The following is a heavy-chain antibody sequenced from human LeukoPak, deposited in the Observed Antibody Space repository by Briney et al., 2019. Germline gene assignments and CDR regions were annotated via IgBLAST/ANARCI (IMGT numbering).Heavy chain of an antibody. Sequence: GGSLRLSCATSGFYFNHYGMHWVRQAPGKGPEWVAYIGPEENNKVYADSVKGRFMISRDNSKNTVGLQMNSLRGEDTAIYYCAKEGQGFWDTDVWGKGTRVTVSS. CDR2: IGPEENNK. CDR1: GFYFNHYG. J-gene: IGHJ6*03. D-gene: IGHD2-15*01. CDR3: AKEGQGFWDTDV. V-gene: IGHV3-30*02.